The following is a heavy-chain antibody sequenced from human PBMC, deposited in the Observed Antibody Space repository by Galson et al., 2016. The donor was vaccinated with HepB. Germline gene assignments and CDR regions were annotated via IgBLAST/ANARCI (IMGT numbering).Heavy chain of an antibody. CDR2: TYYRSGWMN. J-gene: IGHJ3*02. Sequence: CAISGDSVSRNFVAWNWIRQSPSKGLEWLGRTYYRSGWMNDYPVSVKSRISISPDTSKNQFSLQLNSVTPEDTAVYYCAREYINSFDIWGQGTTVTVSS. V-gene: IGHV6-1*01. CDR1: GDSVSRNFVA. D-gene: IGHD1-1*01. CDR3: AREYINSFDI.